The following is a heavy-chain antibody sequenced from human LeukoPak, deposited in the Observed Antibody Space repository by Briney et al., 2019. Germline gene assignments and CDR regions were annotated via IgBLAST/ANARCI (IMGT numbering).Heavy chain of an antibody. J-gene: IGHJ4*02. D-gene: IGHD3/OR15-3a*01. CDR1: GYAFTSYG. CDR3: ARAESNLIFSQF. Sequence: VASVKVSCKASGYAFTSYGISWVRQAPGQGLEWMGWISAYNGNTNYAQKLQGRVTMTTDTGTSTAYMELRSLRSDDTAVYYCARAESNLIFSQFWGQGTLVTVSS. CDR2: ISAYNGNT. V-gene: IGHV1-18*01.